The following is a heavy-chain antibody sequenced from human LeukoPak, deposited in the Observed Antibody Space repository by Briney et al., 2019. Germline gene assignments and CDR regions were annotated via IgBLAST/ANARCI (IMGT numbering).Heavy chain of an antibody. J-gene: IGHJ4*02. D-gene: IGHD3-22*01. CDR2: IYYGGST. Sequence: SETLSLTCTVSGVSISSYYWSWIRQPPGKGLEWIGYIYYGGSTNYNPSLKSRLSISLDTSKNQFSLKLSSVTAADTAVYYCARDNSYYYDSSGYLSYFDYWGQGTLVTVSS. CDR1: GVSISSYY. CDR3: ARDNSYYYDSSGYLSYFDY. V-gene: IGHV4-59*12.